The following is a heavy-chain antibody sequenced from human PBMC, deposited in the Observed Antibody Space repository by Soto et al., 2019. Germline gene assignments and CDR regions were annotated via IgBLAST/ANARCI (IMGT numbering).Heavy chain of an antibody. V-gene: IGHV3-48*01. Sequence: PGGSLRLSCVASGFTFSSYSMNWVRQAPGKGLEWVSYISSSSSTIYYADSVKGRFTISRDNSKNTLYLQMNSLRAEDTAVYYCAKIPPGYSYGYFYFDYWGQGTLVTVSS. J-gene: IGHJ4*02. D-gene: IGHD5-18*01. CDR1: GFTFSSYS. CDR3: AKIPPGYSYGYFYFDY. CDR2: ISSSSSTI.